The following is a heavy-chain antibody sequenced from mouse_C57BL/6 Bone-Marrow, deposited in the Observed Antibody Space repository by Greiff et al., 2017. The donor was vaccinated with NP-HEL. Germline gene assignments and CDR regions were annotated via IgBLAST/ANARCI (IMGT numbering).Heavy chain of an antibody. V-gene: IGHV1-81*01. D-gene: IGHD2-4*01. CDR3: ARSMIKAPYWYFDV. Sequence: VKLVESGAELARPGASVKLSCKASGYTFTSYGISWVKQRTGQGLEWIGEIYPRSGNTYYNEKFKGKATLTADKSSSTAYMELRSLTSEDSAVYFCARSMIKAPYWYFDVWGTGTTVTVSS. J-gene: IGHJ1*03. CDR1: GYTFTSYG. CDR2: IYPRSGNT.